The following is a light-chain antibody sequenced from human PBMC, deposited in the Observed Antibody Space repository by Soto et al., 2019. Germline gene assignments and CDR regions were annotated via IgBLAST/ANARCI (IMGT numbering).Light chain of an antibody. Sequence: DIVMTQSPDSLAVSLGERAAINCKSSQSVLYSSNNKNYLAWYQQKPGQPPKLLIYWASTRESGVPDRFSGSGSATDFTLTISSLQAEDVATYYCHQYADTPRTFGQGTKVEIK. CDR3: HQYADTPRT. V-gene: IGKV4-1*01. J-gene: IGKJ1*01. CDR1: QSVLYSSNNKNY. CDR2: WAS.